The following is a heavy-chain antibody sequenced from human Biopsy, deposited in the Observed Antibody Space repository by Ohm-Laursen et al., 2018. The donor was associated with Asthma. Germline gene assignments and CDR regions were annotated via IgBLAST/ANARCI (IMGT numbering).Heavy chain of an antibody. D-gene: IGHD5-12*01. CDR3: ARGYSGSDRIVYYYSGLEV. CDR1: GDSFSNYA. V-gene: IGHV1-69*01. Sequence: SSVKVSCKSSGDSFSNYAISWVRQAPGQGLEWMGGLIPVLGTPDHAQMFEGRVTITADGSTSTAYMELSSLSSEDTAVYYCARGYSGSDRIVYYYSGLEVWGQGTTVTVSS. CDR2: LIPVLGTP. J-gene: IGHJ6*02.